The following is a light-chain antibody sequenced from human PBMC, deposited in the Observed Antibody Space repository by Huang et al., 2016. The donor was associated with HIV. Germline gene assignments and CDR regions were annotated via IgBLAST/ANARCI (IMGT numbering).Light chain of an antibody. CDR3: QQYNNWPPWT. Sequence: EVVMTQSPVTLSVSPGERATLSCRASQSVNNKLAWFQQQPGQAPSRHIHDASIRATGIPDSFSGNGSGTEVTLTISSLQSEDFAVYYCQQYNNWPPWTFGQGTKVEIK. CDR2: DAS. J-gene: IGKJ1*01. V-gene: IGKV3-15*01. CDR1: QSVNNK.